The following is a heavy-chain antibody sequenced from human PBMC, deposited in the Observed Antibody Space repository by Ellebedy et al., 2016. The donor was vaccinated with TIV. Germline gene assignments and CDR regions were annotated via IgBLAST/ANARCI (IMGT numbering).Heavy chain of an antibody. D-gene: IGHD4-17*01. V-gene: IGHV3-21*01. CDR3: ARVSNDYGDYVPDF. Sequence: GGSLRLSCAASGFSFSSYTMIWVRRAPVKGLEWVSSIDSSTKYIYYADSVKGRFTISRDSAKNSLYLQMNSLRAEDSAVYYCARVSNDYGDYVPDFWGQGALVTVSS. J-gene: IGHJ4*02. CDR1: GFSFSSYT. CDR2: IDSSTKYI.